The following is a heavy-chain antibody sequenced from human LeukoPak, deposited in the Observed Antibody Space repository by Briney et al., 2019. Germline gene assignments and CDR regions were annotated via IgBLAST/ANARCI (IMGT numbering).Heavy chain of an antibody. Sequence: GGSLRLSCAASGFTFSSYGMHWVRQAPGKGLEWVSGISWNSGSIGYADSVKGRFTISRDNAKNSLYLQMNSLRAEDTALYYCAKEAIRGRRLVGFDYWGQGTLVTVSS. CDR3: AKEAIRGRRLVGFDY. CDR1: GFTFSSYG. J-gene: IGHJ4*02. D-gene: IGHD6-19*01. V-gene: IGHV3-9*01. CDR2: ISWNSGSI.